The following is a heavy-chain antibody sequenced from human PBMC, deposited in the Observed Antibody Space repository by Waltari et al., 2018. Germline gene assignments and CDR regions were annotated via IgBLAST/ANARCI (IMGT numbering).Heavy chain of an antibody. CDR1: GDSVTSPYV. V-gene: IGHV4-4*02. J-gene: IGHJ4*02. CDR2: IYGSGRT. D-gene: IGHD2-15*01. CDR3: ARDRGRGLYLDT. Sequence: QLQLQQSGPGLVKPSESLSLTCTVSGDSVTSPYVWNWVRQTPEKGLEWIGQIYGSGRTNFNPSLESRVTMSLDMSKNQFSLKMTSATAADTALYFCARDRGRGLYLDTWGQGTLVTVSP.